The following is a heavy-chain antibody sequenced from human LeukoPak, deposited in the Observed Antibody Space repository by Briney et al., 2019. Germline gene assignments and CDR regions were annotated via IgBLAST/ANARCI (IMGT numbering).Heavy chain of an antibody. CDR1: GYTFTSYD. CDR2: MNPNSGNT. CDR3: ARGYCSSTSCFRGWNWFDP. Sequence: ASVKVSCKASGYTFTSYDINWVRQATGQGLEWMGWMNPNSGNTGYAQKFQGRVTITRNTSISTAYMELSSLRSEDTAVYYCARGYCSSTSCFRGWNWFDPWGQGTLVTVSS. J-gene: IGHJ5*02. D-gene: IGHD2-2*01. V-gene: IGHV1-8*01.